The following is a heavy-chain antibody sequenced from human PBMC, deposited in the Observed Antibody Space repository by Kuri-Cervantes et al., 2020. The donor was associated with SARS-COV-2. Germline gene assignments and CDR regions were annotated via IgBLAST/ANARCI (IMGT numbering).Heavy chain of an antibody. V-gene: IGHV3-13*05. CDR3: ARGRSRSYLGS. CDR2: IGTAGDP. Sequence: GESLKISCAASGFTFSSYDMHWVRQATGKGLEWVSAIGTAGDPYYPGSVKGRFTISRENAKNSLYLQMNSLRAGDTAVYYCARGRSRSYLGSWGQGTLVTVSS. D-gene: IGHD1-26*01. J-gene: IGHJ5*01. CDR1: GFTFSSYD.